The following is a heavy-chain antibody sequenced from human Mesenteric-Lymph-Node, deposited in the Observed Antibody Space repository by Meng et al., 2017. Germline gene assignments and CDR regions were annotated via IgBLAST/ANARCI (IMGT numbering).Heavy chain of an antibody. V-gene: IGHV3-74*03. CDR3: AKVLTPGGTNMVWDS. CDR1: GFTFSSYN. CDR2: INTDASST. Sequence: GESLKISCAASGFTFSSYNMHWVRQTPGEGLVWVSRINTDASSTTYADSVKGRFTISRDNAKNSVYLQMNSLRAEDTAIYSCAKVLTPGGTNMVWDSWGPGTLVTVSS. D-gene: IGHD3-9*01. J-gene: IGHJ4*02.